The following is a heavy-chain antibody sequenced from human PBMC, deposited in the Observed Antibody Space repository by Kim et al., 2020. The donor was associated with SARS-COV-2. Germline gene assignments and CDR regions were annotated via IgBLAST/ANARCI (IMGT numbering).Heavy chain of an antibody. CDR2: TGGNDGAT. J-gene: IGHJ3*01. Sequence: GGSLRLSCAASGLTFRSATLNWVRQAPGKGLEWVSTTGGNDGATYHADSVRGRFTTSRDSSSNSVFLQMNSLRVDDTAIYYCANGGTGFNAWGQGTMVAVSS. CDR1: GLTFRSAT. V-gene: IGHV3-23*01. D-gene: IGHD3-9*01. CDR3: ANGGTGFNA.